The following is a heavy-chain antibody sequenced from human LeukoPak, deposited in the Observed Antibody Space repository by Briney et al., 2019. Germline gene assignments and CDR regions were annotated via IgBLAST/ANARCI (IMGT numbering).Heavy chain of an antibody. CDR3: AGNSYYMDV. CDR2: IKPSGDNT. Sequence: GASVKVSCKTSGYSFTSYNLHWVRQAPGQRLEWMGIIKPSGDNTNNAQKFQGRVTMTRDTSISTAYMELSRLRSDDTAVYYCAGNSYYMDVWGKGTTVTVSS. J-gene: IGHJ6*03. CDR1: GYSFTSYN. V-gene: IGHV1-46*03.